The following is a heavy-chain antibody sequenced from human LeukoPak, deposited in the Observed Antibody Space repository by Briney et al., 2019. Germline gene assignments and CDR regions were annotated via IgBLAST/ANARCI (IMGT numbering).Heavy chain of an antibody. CDR3: ARGVRYYDILTGNYPTYCYGMDV. Sequence: PGGSLRLSCAASGFTFSIYSLNWVRQAPGKGLEWVSSISSTSGYIYYADSVKGRLTISRDNAKNSLYLQMNSLRAEDTAVYYCARGVRYYDILTGNYPTYCYGMDVWGQGTTVTVSS. J-gene: IGHJ6*02. V-gene: IGHV3-21*01. CDR1: GFTFSIYS. D-gene: IGHD3-9*01. CDR2: ISSTSGYI.